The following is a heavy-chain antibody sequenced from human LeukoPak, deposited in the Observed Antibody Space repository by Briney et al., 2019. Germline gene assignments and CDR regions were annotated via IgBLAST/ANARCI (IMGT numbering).Heavy chain of an antibody. J-gene: IGHJ4*02. CDR3: ASGGGSGSYLDY. V-gene: IGHV3-53*01. Sequence: GGSLRLSCAASGFTVSSNYMSWVRQAPGKGLEWVSVIYSGGSTYHADSVKGRFTISRDNAKNSLYLQMNSLRAEDTAVYYCASGGGSGSYLDYWGQGTLVTVSS. CDR2: IYSGGST. D-gene: IGHD3-10*01. CDR1: GFTVSSNY.